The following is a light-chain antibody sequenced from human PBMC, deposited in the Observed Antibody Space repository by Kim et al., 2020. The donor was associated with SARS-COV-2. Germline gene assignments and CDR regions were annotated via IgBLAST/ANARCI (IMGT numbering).Light chain of an antibody. Sequence: DIQMTQSPSSVSASVGDRVTITCRARQDISSWLGWYQQKPGKAPKVLIYEASNLQSGVPSRFSGSGSGTDFTLTINSLQPEDFATYYCQQTHSFPLTFGGGTKLEIK. J-gene: IGKJ4*01. CDR1: QDISSW. CDR2: EAS. V-gene: IGKV1D-12*01. CDR3: QQTHSFPLT.